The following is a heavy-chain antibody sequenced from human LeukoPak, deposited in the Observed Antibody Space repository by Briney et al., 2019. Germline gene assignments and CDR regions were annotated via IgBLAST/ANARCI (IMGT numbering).Heavy chain of an antibody. D-gene: IGHD3-10*01. V-gene: IGHV1-8*02. Sequence: ASVKVSCKASGYTFTSYGISWVRQATGQGLEWMGWMNPNSGNTGYAQKFQGRVTMTRNTSISTAYMELSSLRSEDTAVYYCARRYYGSGPWGMDVWGQGTTVTVSS. J-gene: IGHJ6*02. CDR3: ARRYYGSGPWGMDV. CDR2: MNPNSGNT. CDR1: GYTFTSYG.